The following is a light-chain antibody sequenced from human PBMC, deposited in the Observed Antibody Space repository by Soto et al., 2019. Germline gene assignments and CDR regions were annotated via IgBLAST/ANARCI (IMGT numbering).Light chain of an antibody. CDR2: GAS. V-gene: IGKV3-20*01. CDR1: QSVSRY. J-gene: IGKJ1*01. CDR3: QQYGSSPPT. Sequence: IVLTQAPGTLSLSPGERATLSCRASQSVSRYLTWYQQKPGQGPRVLIYGASSRATGIPDRFSGSGSGTAFTLTINRLEPEDFAVYYCQQYGSSPPTFGQGTKVEIK.